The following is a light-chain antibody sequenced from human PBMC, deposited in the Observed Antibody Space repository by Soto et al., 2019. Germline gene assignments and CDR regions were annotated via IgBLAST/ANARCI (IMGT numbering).Light chain of an antibody. J-gene: IGLJ1*01. Sequence: QSALTQPASVSGSPGQSITISCTGTSSDVGGYNYVSWYQQHPGKAPKLMIYDVSNRPSGVSNRFSGSKSGNTASLTISGLQAEDDADYSCSSYTSSSTLLYVFGTGTKVTVL. CDR3: SSYTSSSTLLYV. CDR2: DVS. V-gene: IGLV2-14*01. CDR1: SSDVGGYNY.